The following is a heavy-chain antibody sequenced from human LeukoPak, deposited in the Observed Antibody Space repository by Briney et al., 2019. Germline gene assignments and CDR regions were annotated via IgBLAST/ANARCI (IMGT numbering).Heavy chain of an antibody. J-gene: IGHJ4*02. CDR1: GGSISSYY. D-gene: IGHD6-6*01. Sequence: SETLSLTCTVSGGSISSYYWSWIRQPPGKGLEWIGYVYYTGSTSYNPSLKSRVTISLDTSKNQFSLMLSSVTAADTAVYYCARHGVYSSSSYFDYWGQGTLVTVCS. V-gene: IGHV4-59*08. CDR2: VYYTGST. CDR3: ARHGVYSSSSYFDY.